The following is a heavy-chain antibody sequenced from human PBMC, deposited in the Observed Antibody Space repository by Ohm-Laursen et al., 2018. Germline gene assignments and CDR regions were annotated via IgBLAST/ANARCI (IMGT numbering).Heavy chain of an antibody. CDR2: ISFDGSAK. D-gene: IGHD1-26*01. CDR3: AKDWEQNRHGSSADY. J-gene: IGHJ4*02. V-gene: IGHV3-30*18. Sequence: SLRLSCAASGFTFRIYGMQWVRQAPGKGLEWVAVISFDGSAKLYTDSVKGRFAISRDNGKNSLNLQMNSLRAEDTAVYYCAKDWEQNRHGSSADYWGQGTLVTVSS. CDR1: GFTFRIYG.